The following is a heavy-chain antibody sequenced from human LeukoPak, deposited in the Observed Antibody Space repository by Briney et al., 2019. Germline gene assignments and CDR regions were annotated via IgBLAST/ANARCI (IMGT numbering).Heavy chain of an antibody. Sequence: PSETLSLTCTVSGGSISSYYWSWLRQTPGKGLEYIGYIYDSGSTNYNPSLKSRVTISVDTSKYQFSLQLSSVTAADTAVYYCARYDSRGDYYFDYWGQGTLVTVSS. D-gene: IGHD3-22*01. CDR1: GGSISSYY. J-gene: IGHJ4*02. V-gene: IGHV4-59*01. CDR2: IYDSGST. CDR3: ARYDSRGDYYFDY.